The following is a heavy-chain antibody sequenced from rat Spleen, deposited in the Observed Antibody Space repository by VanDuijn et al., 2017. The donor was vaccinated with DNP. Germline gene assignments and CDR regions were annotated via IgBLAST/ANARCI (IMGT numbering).Heavy chain of an antibody. CDR1: GFTFSKYG. CDR3: ATPDYYSGGY. J-gene: IGHJ2*01. D-gene: IGHD1-1*01. Sequence: EVHLVESGGGLVQPGRSLKLSCVASGFTFSKYGMAWVRQAPTKGLEWVASISPSGSRTHYPDSVKGRFTISRDNAKSTLYRQMDSLRSEDTATYYCATPDYYSGGYWGQGVMVTVSS. CDR2: ISPSGSRT. V-gene: IGHV5-27*01.